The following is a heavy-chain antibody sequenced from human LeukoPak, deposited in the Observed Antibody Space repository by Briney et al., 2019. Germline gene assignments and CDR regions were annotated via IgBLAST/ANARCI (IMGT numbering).Heavy chain of an antibody. J-gene: IGHJ4*02. CDR2: IGSGSGGST. CDR1: GFTFSSYA. Sequence: GGSLRLPCAAFGFTFSSYAMTWVRQAPGKGLEWVSAIGSGSGGSTYYADSVKGRFSISRDNSKNTLDLQMNSLRAEDTAVYYCARSTGWYSSSWYLIYWGQGILVTVSS. D-gene: IGHD6-13*01. CDR3: ARSTGWYSSSWYLIY. V-gene: IGHV3-23*01.